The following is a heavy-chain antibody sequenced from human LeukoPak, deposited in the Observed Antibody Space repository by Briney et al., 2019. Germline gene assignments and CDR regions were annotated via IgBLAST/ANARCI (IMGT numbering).Heavy chain of an antibody. Sequence: GRSLRLSCAASGFAFSNYGMHWVRQAPGKGLEWVAVIWYDGSNKYYADSVKGRFTVSRDNSKNTLYLQMNSLRAEDTAVYYCARDARYDILTGYSDNYFDYWGQGTLVTVSS. CDR3: ARDARYDILTGYSDNYFDY. J-gene: IGHJ4*02. CDR1: GFAFSNYG. D-gene: IGHD3-9*01. CDR2: IWYDGSNK. V-gene: IGHV3-33*01.